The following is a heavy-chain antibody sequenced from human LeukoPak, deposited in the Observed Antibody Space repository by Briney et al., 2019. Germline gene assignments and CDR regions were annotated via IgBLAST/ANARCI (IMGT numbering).Heavy chain of an antibody. Sequence: GGSLRLSCAASGFIFSSYAMTWVRQAPGKGLEWVSTISGSGGSTYYADSVKGRFTISRDNSKNTLYLQMNSLRAEDTAVYYCATINWNDGRLHYWGQGTLVTVSS. D-gene: IGHD1-20*01. J-gene: IGHJ4*02. CDR2: ISGSGGST. CDR1: GFIFSSYA. V-gene: IGHV3-23*01. CDR3: ATINWNDGRLHY.